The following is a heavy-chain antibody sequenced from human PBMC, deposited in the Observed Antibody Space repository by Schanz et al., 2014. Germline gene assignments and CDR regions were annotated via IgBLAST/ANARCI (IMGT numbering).Heavy chain of an antibody. J-gene: IGHJ6*02. V-gene: IGHV3-23*01. Sequence: EVQLLESGGGLVQPGGSLRLSCAASGFTFSDYAMCWVRQAPGKGLEWVSAISGGGGTTYYTDSVKGRFTISRDDSESAMYLQMKSLQADDAAVDYCAKDGPGTAGSYAADHGRTVWCHWTTVTVSS. CDR2: ISGGGGTT. CDR1: GFTFSDYA. CDR3: AKDGPGTAGSYAADHGRTV. D-gene: IGHD3-16*01.